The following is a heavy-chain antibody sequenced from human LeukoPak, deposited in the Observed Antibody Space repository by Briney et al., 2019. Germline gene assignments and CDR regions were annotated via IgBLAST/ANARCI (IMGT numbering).Heavy chain of an antibody. CDR1: GFTFSDHY. CDR2: SRAKIDSYTT. J-gene: IGHJ4*02. Sequence: SGGSLRLSCAASGFTFSDHYMDWVRQAPGKGLVRVGRSRAKIDSYTTEYAASVKGRFTISRDESENTLYLHMNSLKTEDTAVYYCVREYYYDFPQWGQGTLVTVSS. D-gene: IGHD3-3*01. V-gene: IGHV3-72*01. CDR3: VREYYYDFPQ.